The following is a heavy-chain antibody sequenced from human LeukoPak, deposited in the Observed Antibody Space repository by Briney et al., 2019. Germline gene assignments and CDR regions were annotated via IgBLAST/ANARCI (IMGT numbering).Heavy chain of an antibody. CDR1: GFTFSSYW. D-gene: IGHD1-14*01. CDR3: GTVFDH. V-gene: IGHV3-7*01. Sequence: GGSLRLSCAASGFTFSSYWMSWVRQAPGKGLEWVANIKQDGSEKYYVDSVKGRFTISRDNAKNTVSLQMNSLKAEDTAVYYCGTVFDHGGPGILVTVSS. J-gene: IGHJ4*02. CDR2: IKQDGSEK.